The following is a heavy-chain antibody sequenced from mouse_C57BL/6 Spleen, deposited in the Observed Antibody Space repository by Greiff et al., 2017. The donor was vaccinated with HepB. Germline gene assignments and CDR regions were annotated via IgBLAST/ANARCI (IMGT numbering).Heavy chain of an antibody. CDR2: IDPEDGET. V-gene: IGHV14-2*01. CDR3: APYYGSSYWYFDV. Sequence: EVKLMESGAELVKPGASVKLSCTASGFNIKDYYMHWVKQRTEQGLEWIGRIDPEDGETKYAPKFQGKATITADTSSNTAYLQLSSLTSEDTAVYYCAPYYGSSYWYFDVWGTGTTVTVSS. D-gene: IGHD1-1*01. CDR1: GFNIKDYY. J-gene: IGHJ1*03.